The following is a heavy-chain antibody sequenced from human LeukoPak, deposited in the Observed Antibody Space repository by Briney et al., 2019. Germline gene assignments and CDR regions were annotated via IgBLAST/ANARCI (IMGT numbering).Heavy chain of an antibody. CDR3: AKDLSYYYDSSGLDY. D-gene: IGHD3-22*01. CDR1: GFTFDDYA. CDR2: ISWNSGSI. J-gene: IGHJ4*02. V-gene: IGHV3-9*01. Sequence: PGRSLRLSCAASGFTFDDYAMHWVRHAPGKGLEWVSGISWNSGSIGYADSVKGRFTISRDNAKNSLYLQMNSLRAEDTALYYCAKDLSYYYDSSGLDYWGQGTLVTVSS.